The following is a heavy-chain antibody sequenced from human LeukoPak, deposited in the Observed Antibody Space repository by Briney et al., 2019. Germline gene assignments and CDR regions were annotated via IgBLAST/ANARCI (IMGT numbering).Heavy chain of an antibody. CDR1: GFTVSSNY. J-gene: IGHJ4*02. V-gene: IGHV3-53*01. CDR2: IYSDGRT. Sequence: GGSLRLSCAASGFTVSSNYMSWVRQAPGKGLEWVSVIYSDGRTYYADSVKGRFTISRDNSKNTLYLETNSLRAEDTAVYYCATGRYGDYVSFYWGQGTLVTVSS. D-gene: IGHD4-17*01. CDR3: ATGRYGDYVSFY.